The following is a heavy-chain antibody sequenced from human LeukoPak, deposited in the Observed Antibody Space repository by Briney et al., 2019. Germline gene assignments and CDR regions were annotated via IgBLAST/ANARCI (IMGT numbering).Heavy chain of an antibody. CDR1: GDSISSTNW. CDR3: ATYSSGSRWFDP. J-gene: IGHJ5*02. CDR2: IYHSGAT. Sequence: SETLSLTCAVSGDSISSTNWWTWVRQPPGKGLEWIGEIYHSGATNYNPSLKSRVTISVDKSKNQFSLKLSSVTAADTAVYYCATYSSGSRWFDPWGQGTLVTVSS. V-gene: IGHV4-4*02. D-gene: IGHD6-19*01.